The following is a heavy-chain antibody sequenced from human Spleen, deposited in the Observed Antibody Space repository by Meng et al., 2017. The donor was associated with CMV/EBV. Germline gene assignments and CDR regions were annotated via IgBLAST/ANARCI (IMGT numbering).Heavy chain of an antibody. J-gene: IGHJ6*02. CDR1: GGSISSYY. D-gene: IGHD6-6*01. CDR3: ARDREQLAANYGMDV. Sequence: GSLRLSCTVSGGSISSYYWSWIRQSPGKGLEWIGYIYYSGSTNHNPSLKSRVTISVDTSKNQFSLKLSSVTAADTAVYYCARDREQLAANYGMDVWGQGTTVTVSS. CDR2: IYYSGST. V-gene: IGHV4-59*01.